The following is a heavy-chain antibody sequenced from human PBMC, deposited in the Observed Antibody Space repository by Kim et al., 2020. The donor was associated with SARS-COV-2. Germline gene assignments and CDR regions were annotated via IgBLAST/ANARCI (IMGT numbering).Heavy chain of an antibody. Sequence: SETLSLTCTVSGGSISSYYWSWIRQPPGKGLEWIGYIYYSGSTNYNPSLKSRVTISVDTSKNQFSLKLSSVTAADTAVYYCARRAYSGSYFFDYWGQGTL. CDR1: GGSISSYY. D-gene: IGHD1-26*01. V-gene: IGHV4-59*08. CDR2: IYYSGST. J-gene: IGHJ4*02. CDR3: ARRAYSGSYFFDY.